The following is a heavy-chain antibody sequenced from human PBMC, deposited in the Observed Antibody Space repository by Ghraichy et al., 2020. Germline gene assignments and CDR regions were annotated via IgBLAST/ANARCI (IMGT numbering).Heavy chain of an antibody. CDR1: GVTISSTSYY. Sequence: SETLSLTCTVSGVTISSTSYYWGWIRQPPGKGLEWIASVYYTGSTYHNPSLRSRVTMSVDTSKNQFSLRLSSVTAADTAVYYCARHEYCTGGACQSYNWFDSWGQGTLVTVSS. CDR2: VYYTGST. V-gene: IGHV4-39*01. CDR3: ARHEYCTGGACQSYNWFDS. D-gene: IGHD2-8*02. J-gene: IGHJ5*01.